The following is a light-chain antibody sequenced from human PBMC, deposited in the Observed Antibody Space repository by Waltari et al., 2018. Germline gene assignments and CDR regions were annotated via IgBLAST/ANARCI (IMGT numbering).Light chain of an antibody. Sequence: DIQMTQSPSTLSTSVGDRVSITCRASQSIDSWLVWYQQKPGKAPKLLIYKASSLESGVPSRFSGSGSGTEFTLTISSQQPDDSATYYCQQYKSYPFTFGQGTKLEIK. V-gene: IGKV1-5*03. CDR2: KAS. CDR3: QQYKSYPFT. J-gene: IGKJ2*01. CDR1: QSIDSW.